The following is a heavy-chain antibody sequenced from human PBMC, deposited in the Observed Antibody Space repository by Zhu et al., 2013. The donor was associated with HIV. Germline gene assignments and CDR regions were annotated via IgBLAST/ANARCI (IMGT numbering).Heavy chain of an antibody. CDR3: ARDFFYERPGAGYY. CDR1: GYTLSGHY. J-gene: IGHJ4*02. V-gene: IGHV1-2*02. CDR2: IHPDSGGT. Sequence: QVQLVQSGAGVKKPGASVKVSCKASGYTLSGHYVHWVRQAPGQGFEWVGWIHPDSGGTNSAKKFQGRVILTRDTSINTVYMELRSLRSDDTAAYYCARDFFYERPGAGYYWGQGTLVIVSS. D-gene: IGHD3-22*01.